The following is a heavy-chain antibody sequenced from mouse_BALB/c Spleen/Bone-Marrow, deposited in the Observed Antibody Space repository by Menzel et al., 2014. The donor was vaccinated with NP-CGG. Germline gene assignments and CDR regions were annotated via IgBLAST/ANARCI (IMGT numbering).Heavy chain of an antibody. D-gene: IGHD2-4*01. V-gene: IGHV3-2*02. CDR2: ISYSGST. CDR1: GYSITRDYA. CDR3: ARSSSYDYDVGFAY. J-gene: IGHJ3*01. Sequence: VQLKESGPGLVKPSQSLSLTCIVTGYSITRDYAWNWTRQFPGNKLEWMGYISYSGSTTYNPSLESRISITRDTSKNQFFLQLNSVTTEDTATYYCARSSSYDYDVGFAYWGQGTLVTVSA.